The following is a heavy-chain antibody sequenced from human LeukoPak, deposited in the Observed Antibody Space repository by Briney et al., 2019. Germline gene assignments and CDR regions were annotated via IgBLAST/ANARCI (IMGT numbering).Heavy chain of an antibody. J-gene: IGHJ6*02. V-gene: IGHV3-74*01. CDR2: INTDGSIT. CDR1: GFTFSNYW. CDR3: AREGYYSGLDV. Sequence: GGSLRLSCAASGFTFSNYWIHWVRQAPGKGLVWVSRINTDGSITSYADSVKGRFTISRDNAKNSLYLQMNSLRAEDTAVYYCAREGYYSGLDVWGQGTTVTVSS.